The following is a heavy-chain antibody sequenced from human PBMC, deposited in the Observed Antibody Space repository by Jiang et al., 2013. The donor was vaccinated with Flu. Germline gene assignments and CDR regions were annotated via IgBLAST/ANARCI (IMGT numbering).Heavy chain of an antibody. J-gene: IGHJ4*02. D-gene: IGHD5-12*01. Sequence: LVTISVDTSKNQFSLKLSSVTAADTAVYYCARTYSGYDEYYFDYWGQGTLVTVSS. V-gene: IGHV4-31*01. CDR3: ARTYSGYDEYYFDY.